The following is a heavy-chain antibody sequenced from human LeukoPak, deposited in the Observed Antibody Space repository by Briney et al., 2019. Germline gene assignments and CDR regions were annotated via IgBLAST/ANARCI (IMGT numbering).Heavy chain of an antibody. J-gene: IGHJ4*02. CDR1: GFTFSSYE. CDR2: ISTTGKDI. Sequence: GGSLRLSCVASGFTFSSYEMNWVRQAPGKGLEWVSYISTTGKDIYYVDSVKGRFTISRDNAKNSLNLQMNSLRAEDTAVYYCATFNVHWGQGTLVTVSS. CDR3: ATFNVH. V-gene: IGHV3-48*03. D-gene: IGHD6-6*01.